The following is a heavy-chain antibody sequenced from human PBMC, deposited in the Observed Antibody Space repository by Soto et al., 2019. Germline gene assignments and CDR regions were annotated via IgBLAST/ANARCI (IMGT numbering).Heavy chain of an antibody. J-gene: IGHJ4*02. D-gene: IGHD3-10*01. CDR1: GFTFSSYA. CDR3: AKDVIWFGELFGSVNDY. CDR2: ISGSGGST. V-gene: IGHV3-23*01. Sequence: GGSLRLSCAASGFTFSSYAMSWVRQAPGKGLEWVSAISGSGGSTYYADSVKGRFTISRDNSKNTLYLQMNSLRAEDTAVYYCAKDVIWFGELFGSVNDYWGQGTLVTVSS.